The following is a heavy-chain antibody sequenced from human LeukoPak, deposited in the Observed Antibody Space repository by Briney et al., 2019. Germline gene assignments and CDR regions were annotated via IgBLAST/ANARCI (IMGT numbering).Heavy chain of an antibody. CDR3: ARVGSGSYLNYYYYMDV. CDR2: IYTSGST. Sequence: PSQTLSLTCTVSGGSISSGSYYWSWIRQPAGKGLEWTGRIYTSGSTNYNPSLKSRVTISVDTSKNQFSLKLSAVTAADTAVYYCARVGSGSYLNYYYYMDVWGKGTTVTVSS. V-gene: IGHV4-61*02. D-gene: IGHD1-26*01. J-gene: IGHJ6*03. CDR1: GGSISSGSYY.